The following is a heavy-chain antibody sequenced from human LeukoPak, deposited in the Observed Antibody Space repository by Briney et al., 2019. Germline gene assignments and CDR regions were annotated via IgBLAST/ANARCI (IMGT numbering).Heavy chain of an antibody. CDR1: GGSFSGYY. J-gene: IGHJ4*02. D-gene: IGHD3-22*01. CDR2: INHSGST. CDR3: ARTTYYYDSSGYYSPPIFDY. V-gene: IGHV4-34*01. Sequence: SETLSLTCAVYGGSFSGYYWSWIRQPPGKGLEWIGEINHSGSTNYNPSLKSRVTISVDTSKNQFSLKLSSVTAADTAVYYCARTTYYYDSSGYYSPPIFDYWGQGTLVTVSS.